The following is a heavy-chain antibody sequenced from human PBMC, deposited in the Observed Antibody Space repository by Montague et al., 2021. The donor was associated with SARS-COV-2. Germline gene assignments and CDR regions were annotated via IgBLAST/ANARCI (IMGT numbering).Heavy chain of an antibody. V-gene: IGHV4-39*01. J-gene: IGHJ4*02. CDR1: GGSFLRNSYY. CDR3: ARKASRGITIFGVVTASYYFDY. CDR2: IYYSGCS. D-gene: IGHD3-3*01. Sequence: SETLSLTCTVSGGSFLRNSYYWGRIRQPRGQGLVWIGSIYYSGCSYHXXXLESRVSISVYTSKNPFSLKLSSVTAADMAVYYCARKASRGITIFGVVTASYYFDYWGQGTLVTVSS.